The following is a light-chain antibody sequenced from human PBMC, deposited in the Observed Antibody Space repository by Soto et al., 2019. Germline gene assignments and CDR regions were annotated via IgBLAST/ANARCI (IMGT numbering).Light chain of an antibody. V-gene: IGLV2-14*01. CDR3: ASITRSSTSV. Sequence: QSALSQPASVSGSPGQSITISCTGTSSDVGGYEYVSWYQRQPDKAPKLIIYDVTNRPSGVSTHFSGSKSGNTASLTISGIQTEDEADYYCASITRSSTSVFGTGTKVTVL. CDR1: SSDVGGYEY. CDR2: DVT. J-gene: IGLJ1*01.